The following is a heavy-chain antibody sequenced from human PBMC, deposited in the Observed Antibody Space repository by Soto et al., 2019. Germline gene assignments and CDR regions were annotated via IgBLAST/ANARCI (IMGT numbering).Heavy chain of an antibody. CDR3: TKHSLSLRKTIGFDP. CDR1: GAAIISSGFY. V-gene: IGHV4-39*01. D-gene: IGHD1-7*01. Sequence: SETLSLTCTVSGAAIISSGFYWGWVCPPPGKGREGIESIVYLGPTYYNPPLSTRVNMYVDTSKNHSSLRLRSVTAAYTALYFCTKHSLSLRKTIGFDPCGQRIMVTVSS. J-gene: IGHJ5*02. CDR2: IVYLGPT.